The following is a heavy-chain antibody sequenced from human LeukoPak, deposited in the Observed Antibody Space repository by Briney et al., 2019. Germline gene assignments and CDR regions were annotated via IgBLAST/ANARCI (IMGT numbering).Heavy chain of an antibody. CDR1: GYTFTGHY. D-gene: IGHD3-9*01. CDR3: ARAHYDILTGYYPNYFDY. V-gene: IGHV1-2*06. CDR2: INPNSGGT. J-gene: IGHJ4*02. Sequence: ASVKVSCKASGYTFTGHYMHWVRQAPGQGLEWMGRINPNSGGTNYAQKFQGRVTMTRDTSISTAYMELSRLGSDDTAVYYCARAHYDILTGYYPNYFDYWGQGTLVTVSS.